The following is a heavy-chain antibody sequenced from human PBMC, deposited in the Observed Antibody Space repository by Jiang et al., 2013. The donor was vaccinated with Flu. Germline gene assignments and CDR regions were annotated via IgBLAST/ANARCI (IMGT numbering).Heavy chain of an antibody. V-gene: IGHV4-4*02. J-gene: IGHJ5*02. D-gene: IGHD2-2*01. CDR2: IYHSGST. CDR1: GGSISSDNW. Sequence: LVESGPGLVKPSGTLSLTCAVSGGSISSDNWWNWVRQPPGKGLEWIGEIYHSGSTYYNPSLKSRVTISVDKSKNQFSLKLNSVTAADTAVYYCARVLVGCSGNSCYLGPWGQGTLVTVSS. CDR3: ARVLVGCSGNSCYLGP.